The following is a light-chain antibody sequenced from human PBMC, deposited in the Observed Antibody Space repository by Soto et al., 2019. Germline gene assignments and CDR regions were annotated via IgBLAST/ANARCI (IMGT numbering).Light chain of an antibody. CDR2: GAS. CDR1: QSVSSN. Sequence: ELVMTQSPATLSVSPGESATLSCRASQSVSSNLAWYQLKPGQAPRLLIYGASTRATDIPARFSGSGSGTEFTLTISSLQSEDFAVYYCQQYNNWPRTFGQGTKVDIK. J-gene: IGKJ1*01. V-gene: IGKV3-15*01. CDR3: QQYNNWPRT.